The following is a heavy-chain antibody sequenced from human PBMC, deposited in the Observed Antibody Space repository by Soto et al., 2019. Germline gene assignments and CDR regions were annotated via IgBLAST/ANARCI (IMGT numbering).Heavy chain of an antibody. CDR1: GFTFSSYG. CDR3: AKEGTA. CDR2: ISYDGSNK. Sequence: QVQLEESGGGVVQPGRSLRLSCAASGFTFSSYGMHWVRQAPGKGLEWVAVISYDGSNKYYADSVKGRFTISRDNSKNTLYLQMNSLRAEDTAVYYCAKEGTAWGQGTLVTVSS. J-gene: IGHJ5*02. D-gene: IGHD1-1*01. V-gene: IGHV3-30*18.